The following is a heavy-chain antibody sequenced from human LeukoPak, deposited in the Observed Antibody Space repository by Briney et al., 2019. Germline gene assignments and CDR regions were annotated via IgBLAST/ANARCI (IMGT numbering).Heavy chain of an antibody. J-gene: IGHJ5*02. V-gene: IGHV1-2*02. Sequence: GASVKVSCKASGYTFTGYYMHWVRQAPGQGLEWMGWINPNSGGTNYAQKFQGRVTMTRDTSISTAYMELSRLRSDDTAVYYCARGGGLWLTTSRSWFDPWGQGTLVTVSS. CDR1: GYTFTGYY. D-gene: IGHD6-19*01. CDR2: INPNSGGT. CDR3: ARGGGLWLTTSRSWFDP.